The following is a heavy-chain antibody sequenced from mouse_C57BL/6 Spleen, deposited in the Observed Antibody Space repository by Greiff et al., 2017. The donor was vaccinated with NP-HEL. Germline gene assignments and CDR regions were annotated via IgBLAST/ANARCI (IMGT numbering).Heavy chain of an antibody. Sequence: DVMLVESGGGLVKPGGSLKLSCAASGFTFSSYAMSWVRQTPEKRLEWVATISDGGSYTYYPDNVQGRFTISRDNDKNNLYLQMSHLKSEDTAMYDCARDYYGSPYAMDYWGQGTSVTVSS. V-gene: IGHV5-4*01. J-gene: IGHJ4*01. D-gene: IGHD1-1*01. CDR1: GFTFSSYA. CDR2: ISDGGSYT. CDR3: ARDYYGSPYAMDY.